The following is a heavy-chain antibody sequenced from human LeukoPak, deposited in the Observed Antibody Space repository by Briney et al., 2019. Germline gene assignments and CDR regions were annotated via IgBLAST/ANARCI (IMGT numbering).Heavy chain of an antibody. D-gene: IGHD6-13*01. V-gene: IGHV3-11*01. CDR1: GFTFSDYY. CDR2: ISSSGSTI. CDR3: ARDAVKRYSSSWSFDP. Sequence: GGSLRLSCAASGFTFSDYYMTWIRQAPGKGLEWVSYISSSGSTIYYADSVKGRFTISRDNAKNSLYLQMNSLRAEDTAVYYRARDAVKRYSSSWSFDPWGQGTLVTVSS. J-gene: IGHJ5*02.